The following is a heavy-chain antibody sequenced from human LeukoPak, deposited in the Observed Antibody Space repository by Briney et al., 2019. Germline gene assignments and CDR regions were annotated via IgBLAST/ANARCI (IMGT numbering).Heavy chain of an antibody. Sequence: GASVKVSCKASGYTFTGYYMHWVRQAPGQGLEWMGWINPNSGGTNYAQKFQGRVTMTRDTSISTAYMELSRLRSDDTAVYYCARGPQVDRVVDAFDIWGQGTMVTVSS. CDR1: GYTFTGYY. J-gene: IGHJ3*02. CDR2: INPNSGGT. CDR3: ARGPQVDRVVDAFDI. V-gene: IGHV1-2*02. D-gene: IGHD2-15*01.